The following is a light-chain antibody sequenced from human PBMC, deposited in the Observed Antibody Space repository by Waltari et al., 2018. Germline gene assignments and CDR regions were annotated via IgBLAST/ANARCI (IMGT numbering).Light chain of an antibody. CDR3: QQYNSYSRT. Sequence: DIQMTQSPSTLSASVGDRVTITCRASQSSSSWLAWYQQKPGKAPKLLIYKASSLESGVPSMFSGSGSGTEFTLTISSLQPDDFATYYCQQYNSYSRTFGQGTKVDIK. J-gene: IGKJ1*01. CDR2: KAS. V-gene: IGKV1-5*03. CDR1: QSSSSW.